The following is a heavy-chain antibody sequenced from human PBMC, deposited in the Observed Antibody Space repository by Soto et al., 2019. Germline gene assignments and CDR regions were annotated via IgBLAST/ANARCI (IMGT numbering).Heavy chain of an antibody. Sequence: QITLKESGPTLVKPTQTLTLTCTFSGFSLSTSGVGVGWFRQPPGKALEWLALIYWDDDKRYSPSLKSRLTITKDTSKNQVVLTMTNMDPVDTVTFYCARGYYDNSGYFNYFDYWGQGTLVTVSS. CDR2: IYWDDDK. J-gene: IGHJ4*02. CDR3: ARGYYDNSGYFNYFDY. CDR1: GFSLSTSGVG. V-gene: IGHV2-5*02. D-gene: IGHD3-22*01.